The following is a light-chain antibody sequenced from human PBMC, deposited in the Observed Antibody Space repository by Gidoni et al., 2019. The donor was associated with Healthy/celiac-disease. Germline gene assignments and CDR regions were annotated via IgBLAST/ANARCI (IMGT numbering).Light chain of an antibody. Sequence: QSALTQPASVSGSPGQPITISCTGTSSDVGGYNYVSWHQQHPGKAPKLMIYEVSNRPSGVSNRFSGSKSGNTASLTISGLQAEDEADYYCSSYTSSSTQVFGTGTKVTVL. CDR1: SSDVGGYNY. CDR3: SSYTSSSTQV. J-gene: IGLJ1*01. V-gene: IGLV2-14*01. CDR2: EVS.